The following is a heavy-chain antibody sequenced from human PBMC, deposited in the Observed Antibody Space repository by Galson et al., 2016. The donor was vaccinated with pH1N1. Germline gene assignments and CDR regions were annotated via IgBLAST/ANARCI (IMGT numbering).Heavy chain of an antibody. J-gene: IGHJ2*01. CDR1: GGTFGSYG. Sequence: SVKVSCKASGGTFGSYGINWVRQAPGQGLEWMGGIIPIFNTTKYAQNFQGRVTIAADESTTTAYMELTSLRSDDTAMYFCAREDYYDTDLSDWYLDLWGRGTLLTVSS. CDR2: IIPIFNTT. D-gene: IGHD3-22*01. V-gene: IGHV1-69*13. CDR3: AREDYYDTDLSDWYLDL.